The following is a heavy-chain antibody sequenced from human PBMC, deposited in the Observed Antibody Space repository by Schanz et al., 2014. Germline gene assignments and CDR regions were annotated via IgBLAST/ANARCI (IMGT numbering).Heavy chain of an antibody. CDR1: GFNFSSYA. J-gene: IGHJ4*02. V-gene: IGHV3-23*04. CDR2: ISASGGDT. Sequence: EVQLVESGGGVVQPGRSLRLSCAASGFNFSSYAMSWVRQAPGKGLEWVSVISASGGDTYYADSVKGRFTISRDNSKNTLYLQMNSLRAEDTAVYYCAKIERNEDWGQGTLVNDSS. CDR3: AKIERNED. D-gene: IGHD1-1*01.